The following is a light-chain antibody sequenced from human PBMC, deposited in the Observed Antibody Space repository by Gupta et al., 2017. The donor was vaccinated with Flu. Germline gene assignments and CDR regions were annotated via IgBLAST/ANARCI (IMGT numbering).Light chain of an antibody. CDR1: QIISNY. CDR2: AAS. Sequence: DIQLTQSPSSLSASIGDRVTIPCRASQIISNYLNWYQQKPGKAPELLIYAASSLQSGVPSRFGGSGSGTTFTLTIDSLQPEDFATYYCQQGYNSPFTFGPGTKVDIK. CDR3: QQGYNSPFT. J-gene: IGKJ3*01. V-gene: IGKV1-39*01.